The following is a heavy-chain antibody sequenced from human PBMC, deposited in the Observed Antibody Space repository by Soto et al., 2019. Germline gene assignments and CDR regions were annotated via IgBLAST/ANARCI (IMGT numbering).Heavy chain of an antibody. CDR2: ISGSGGST. Sequence: GGSLRLSCAASGFTFSSYAMSWVRQAPGKGLEWVSAISGSGGSTYYADSVKGRFTISRDNSKNTLYLQMNSLRAEDTAVYYTAKTLPTYYFWSPLDAFDISGHGTMVTVSS. J-gene: IGHJ3*02. V-gene: IGHV3-23*01. CDR3: AKTLPTYYFWSPLDAFDI. CDR1: GFTFSSYA. D-gene: IGHD3-3*01.